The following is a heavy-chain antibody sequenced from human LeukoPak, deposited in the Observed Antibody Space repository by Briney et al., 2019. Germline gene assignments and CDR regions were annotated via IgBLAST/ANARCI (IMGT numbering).Heavy chain of an antibody. CDR3: AISTG. CDR2: IKQDGSEK. V-gene: IGHV3-7*01. CDR1: GFTFSSYA. Sequence: GGSLRLSCAASGFTFSSYAMHWVRQAPGKGLEWVANIKQDGSEKYYVDSVKGRFTISRDNAKNSLYLQMNSLRAEDTAVYYCAISTGWGQGTLVTVSS. J-gene: IGHJ4*02.